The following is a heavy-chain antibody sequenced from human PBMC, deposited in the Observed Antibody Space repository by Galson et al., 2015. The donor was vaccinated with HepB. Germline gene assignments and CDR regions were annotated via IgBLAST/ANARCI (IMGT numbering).Heavy chain of an antibody. CDR3: ATIRRRGLYAFDI. V-gene: IGHV4-39*01. CDR1: GGSISSSSYY. CDR2: IYYSGST. J-gene: IGHJ3*02. D-gene: IGHD3-10*01. Sequence: SETLSLTCTVSGGSISSSSYYWGWIRQPPGRGLEWIGSIYYSGSTNYSPSLKSRVTISVDTSKNQFSLKLSSVTAADTAVYYCATIRRRGLYAFDIWGQGTMVTVSS.